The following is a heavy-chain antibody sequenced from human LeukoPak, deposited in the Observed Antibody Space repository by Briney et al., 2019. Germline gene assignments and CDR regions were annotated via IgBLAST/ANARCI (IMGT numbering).Heavy chain of an antibody. V-gene: IGHV1-69*05. D-gene: IGHD3-3*01. CDR2: IIPIFGTA. Sequence: ASVKVSCKASGGTFSSYAISWVRQAPGQGLEWMGGIIPIFGTANYAQKFQGRVTITTDESTSTAYMELSSLRSEDTAVYYCARDYDFWSGYCDYWGQGTLVTVSS. J-gene: IGHJ4*02. CDR3: ARDYDFWSGYCDY. CDR1: GGTFSSYA.